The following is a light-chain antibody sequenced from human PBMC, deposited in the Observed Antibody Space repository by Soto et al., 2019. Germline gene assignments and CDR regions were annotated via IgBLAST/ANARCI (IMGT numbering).Light chain of an antibody. CDR3: SSYTSSSTLGVV. V-gene: IGLV2-14*01. CDR2: EVS. CDR1: SSDVGGYNY. Sequence: QSVLTQPASVSGSPGQSITISCTGSSSDVGGYNYVSWYQQHPDKAPKLMIYEVSNRPSGVSNRFSGSKSGNTASLTISGLQAEDEAVYYCSSYTSSSTLGVVFGGGTKLTVL. J-gene: IGLJ2*01.